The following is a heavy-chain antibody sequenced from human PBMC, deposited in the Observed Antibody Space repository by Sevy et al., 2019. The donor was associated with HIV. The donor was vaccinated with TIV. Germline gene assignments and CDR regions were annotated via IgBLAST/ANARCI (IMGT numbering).Heavy chain of an antibody. D-gene: IGHD5-12*01. CDR3: ARRAYSCYDLGSKAGAFDY. CDR1: GAFISSATYH. CDR2: ISYSGST. V-gene: IGHV4-31*03. Sequence: SETLSLTCSVSGAFISSATYHWTWIRQHPGKGLEWIGDISYSGSTYLNPSLKSRVTISLDTSKNQFSLKVSSVTAADTAIYYCARRAYSCYDLGSKAGAFDYWGQGTLVTVSS. J-gene: IGHJ4*02.